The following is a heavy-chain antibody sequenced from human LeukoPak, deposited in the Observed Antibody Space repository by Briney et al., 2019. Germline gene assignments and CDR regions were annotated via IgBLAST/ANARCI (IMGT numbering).Heavy chain of an antibody. CDR3: ARGMFGDYRDAFDI. J-gene: IGHJ3*02. Sequence: SQTLSLTCTVSGGSISSGGYYWSWIRQHPGMGLEWIGYIYYSGSTYYNPSLKSRVTISVDTSKNQFSLKLSSVTAADTAVYYCARGMFGDYRDAFDIWGQGTMVTVSS. V-gene: IGHV4-31*03. CDR1: GGSISSGGYY. D-gene: IGHD4-17*01. CDR2: IYYSGST.